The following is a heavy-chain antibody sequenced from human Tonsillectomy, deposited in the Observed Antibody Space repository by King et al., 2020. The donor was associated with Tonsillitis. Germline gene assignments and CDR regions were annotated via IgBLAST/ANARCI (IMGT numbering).Heavy chain of an antibody. CDR2: ISGSGDST. D-gene: IGHD1-26*01. Sequence: VQLVESGGGLVQPGGSLRLSCAASGFTFSTYAMSWVRQAPGKGLEWVSAISGSGDSTHYADSVKGRFTISRDNSKNTIYLQMNRLRADDTAIFYCAKDPGEATFDYWGQGTLVTVSS. V-gene: IGHV3-23*04. CDR1: GFTFSTYA. J-gene: IGHJ4*02. CDR3: AKDPGEATFDY.